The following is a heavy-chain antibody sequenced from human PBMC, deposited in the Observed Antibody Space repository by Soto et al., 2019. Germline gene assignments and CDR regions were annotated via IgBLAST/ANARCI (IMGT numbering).Heavy chain of an antibody. CDR1: GFPFSDLW. V-gene: IGHV3-74*01. D-gene: IGHD6-19*01. CDR3: TSLSVAVDYFAFDI. Sequence: EVQLVESGGGLIQPGGSLRLSCTASGFPFSDLWMHWVRQAPGKCLEWVSRISHDGRSTSPADSVRGRFSISRDNAKNTVYLQMNSLRAEDTAVYYCTSLSVAVDYFAFDIWGQGTVVTVS. J-gene: IGHJ3*02. CDR2: ISHDGRST.